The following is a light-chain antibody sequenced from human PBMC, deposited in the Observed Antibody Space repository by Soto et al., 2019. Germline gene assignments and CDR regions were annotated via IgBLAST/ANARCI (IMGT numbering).Light chain of an antibody. Sequence: EIVLTQSPAMLSVSPGERATLSCRSSQSVSSNYLAWYQQKPGQAPRLLIYGASTRATGIPDRFSGSGSGTDFTLTISRMEPEDFAVYCCQQYGSSPWTFGQGTKVDIK. CDR2: GAS. CDR3: QQYGSSPWT. J-gene: IGKJ1*01. V-gene: IGKV3-20*01. CDR1: QSVSSNY.